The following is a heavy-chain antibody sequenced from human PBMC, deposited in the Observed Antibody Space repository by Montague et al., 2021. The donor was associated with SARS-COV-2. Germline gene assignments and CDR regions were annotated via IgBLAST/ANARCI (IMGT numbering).Heavy chain of an antibody. CDR3: VSAIAVADTHYYYYGMDV. CDR1: GGSISAGYY. Sequence: TLSLTCTVSGGSISAGYYWTWIRQIPGKGLEWIGYIYYSESTYYNPSLKSRVIMSIDTSKHQFSLKVSSVTAADTATYFCVSAIAVADTHYYYYGMDVWGQGTTVTVSS. J-gene: IGHJ6*02. D-gene: IGHD6-19*01. CDR2: IYYSEST. V-gene: IGHV4-31*03.